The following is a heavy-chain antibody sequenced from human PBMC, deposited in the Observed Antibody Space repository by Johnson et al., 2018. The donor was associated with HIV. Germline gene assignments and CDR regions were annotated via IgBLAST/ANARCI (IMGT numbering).Heavy chain of an antibody. CDR1: GFTVSYYA. J-gene: IGHJ3*02. V-gene: IGHV3-30-3*01. D-gene: IGHD1-1*01. Sequence: QVQLVESGGGLVQPGGSMKLSCAASGFTVSYYAIFWVRQAPGKGLEWVAVISNDGSNKYNAESVKGRFTISRDNSKNTLYLQMNSLRAEDTAVYYCAREELEPDVFDIWGQGTMVTVSS. CDR2: ISNDGSNK. CDR3: AREELEPDVFDI.